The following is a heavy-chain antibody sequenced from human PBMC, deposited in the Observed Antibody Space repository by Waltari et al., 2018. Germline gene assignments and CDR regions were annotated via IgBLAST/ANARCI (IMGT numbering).Heavy chain of an antibody. CDR1: GLTVSTYD. CDR3: TTRLPRNY. V-gene: IGHV3-53*01. D-gene: IGHD2-15*01. CDR2: IYSGGSS. Sequence: EVQLVESGGDLIQPGGSLRLSCEVYGLTVSTYDMSWVRQAPGKGLEWVSAIYSGGSSLYLDSVKGRFIMSRDNSKNTVYLQMDNVRAEDTAIYYCTTRLPRNYWGLGTLVTVSS. J-gene: IGHJ4*02.